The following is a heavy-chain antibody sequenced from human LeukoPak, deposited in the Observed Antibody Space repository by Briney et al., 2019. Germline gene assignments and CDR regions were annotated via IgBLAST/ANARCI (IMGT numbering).Heavy chain of an antibody. Sequence: SETLSLTCAVYGGSFSGYYWSWIRQPPGKGLEWIGEINHSGSTNYNPSLKSRVTISVDTSKNQFSLKLSSVTAADTAVYYCARALRSHAFDIWGQGTMVTVSS. J-gene: IGHJ3*02. CDR3: ARALRSHAFDI. CDR2: INHSGST. V-gene: IGHV4-34*01. CDR1: GGSFSGYY.